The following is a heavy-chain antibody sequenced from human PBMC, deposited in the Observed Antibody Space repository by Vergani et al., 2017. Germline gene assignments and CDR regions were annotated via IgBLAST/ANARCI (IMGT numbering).Heavy chain of an antibody. CDR2: IDWNDNK. J-gene: IGHJ4*02. D-gene: IGHD5-12*01. Sequence: HVTLRESGPALVKPTQTLTLTCTFSGFSILTSEMCVSWIRQPPGKALEWLALIDWNDNKYFNTSLKTRLTISKDASKNQVVLTMTNMDPVDTATYYCARIRRRGRSGYDIFDFWGQGILVTVAS. CDR3: ARIRRRGRSGYDIFDF. V-gene: IGHV2-70*01. CDR1: GFSILTSEMC.